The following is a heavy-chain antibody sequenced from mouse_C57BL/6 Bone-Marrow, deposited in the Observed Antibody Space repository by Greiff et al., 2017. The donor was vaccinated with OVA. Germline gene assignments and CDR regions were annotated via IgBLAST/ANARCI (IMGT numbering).Heavy chain of an antibody. D-gene: IGHD1-1*01. CDR1: GFNIKNTY. J-gene: IGHJ2*01. CDR2: IDPANGNT. Sequence: VQLQQSVAELVRPGASVKLSCTASGFNIKNTYMHWVKQRPEQGLEWIGRIDPANGNTKYAPKFQGKATITADTSSNTAYLQLSSLTSEDTAIYYCAMFPPIYYYGSSYDYWGQGTTLTVSS. CDR3: AMFPPIYYYGSSYDY. V-gene: IGHV14-3*01.